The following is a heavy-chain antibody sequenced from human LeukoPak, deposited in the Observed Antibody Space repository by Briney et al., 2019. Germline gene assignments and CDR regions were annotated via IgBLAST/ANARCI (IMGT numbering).Heavy chain of an antibody. D-gene: IGHD4-23*01. J-gene: IGHJ6*03. CDR3: AKDLTTVATPYYYYYMDV. Sequence: GGSLRLSCAASGFTFSTNSMNWVRQAPGKGLEWVSSIGISSSHTFYADSVKSRFTISRDNAENSVYLQMNSLRAEDTAVYYCAKDLTTVATPYYYYYMDVWGKGTTVTVSS. CDR2: IGISSSHT. V-gene: IGHV3-21*01. CDR1: GFTFSTNS.